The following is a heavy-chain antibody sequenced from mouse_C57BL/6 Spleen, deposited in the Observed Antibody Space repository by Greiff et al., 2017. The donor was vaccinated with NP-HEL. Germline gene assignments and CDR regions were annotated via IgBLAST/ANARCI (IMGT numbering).Heavy chain of an antibody. CDR2: ISSGSSTI. D-gene: IGHD2-1*01. J-gene: IGHJ3*01. CDR3: ARPTTMVTPPFAY. CDR1: GFTFSDYG. V-gene: IGHV5-17*01. Sequence: EVQVVESGGGLVKPGGSLKLSCAASGFTFSDYGMHWVRQAPEKGLEWVAYISSGSSTIYYADTVKGRFTISRDNAKNTLFLQMTSLRSEDTAMYYCARPTTMVTPPFAYWGQGTLVTVSA.